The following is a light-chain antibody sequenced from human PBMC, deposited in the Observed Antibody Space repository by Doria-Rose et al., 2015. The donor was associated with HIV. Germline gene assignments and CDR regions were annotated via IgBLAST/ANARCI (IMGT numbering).Light chain of an antibody. V-gene: IGKV3-20*01. Sequence: EIVLTQSPGTLSLSPGERATLSCRASQSFSSTYLAWYQQKPGQAPSLLIYDGSTRATGIPGRFGASGSGTDFTLTINRLEPEDFALYYCHQYGTSWTFGQGTKVEI. J-gene: IGKJ1*01. CDR2: DGS. CDR3: HQYGTSWT. CDR1: QSFSSTY.